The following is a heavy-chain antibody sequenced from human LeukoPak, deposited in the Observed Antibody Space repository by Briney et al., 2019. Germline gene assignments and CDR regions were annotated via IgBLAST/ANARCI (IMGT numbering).Heavy chain of an antibody. CDR3: ARQGYYDRSNDY. CDR1: GGSISSSSYY. D-gene: IGHD3-22*01. CDR2: IYYSGST. V-gene: IGHV4-39*01. J-gene: IGHJ4*02. Sequence: SETLSLTCTVSGGSISSSSYYWGWIRQPPGKGLEWIGSIYYSGSTYYNPSLKSRVTISVDTSKNQFSLKLSSVTAADTAVYYCARQGYYDRSNDYWGQGTLVTVSS.